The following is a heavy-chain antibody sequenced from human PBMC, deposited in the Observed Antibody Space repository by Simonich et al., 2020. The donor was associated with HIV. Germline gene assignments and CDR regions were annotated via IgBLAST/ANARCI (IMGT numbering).Heavy chain of an antibody. Sequence: QVQLQQWGAGLLKPSETLSLTCAVYGGSFSGYYWSWIRQTPGKGLEWIGEISHNGGTDYNPSLMSRVTISVDTSKNQFSLKLSSVTAADTAVYYCARHHELGMGWFDPWGQGTLVTVSS. V-gene: IGHV4-34*01. CDR3: ARHHELGMGWFDP. CDR1: GGSFSGYY. J-gene: IGHJ5*02. D-gene: IGHD7-27*01. CDR2: ISHNGGT.